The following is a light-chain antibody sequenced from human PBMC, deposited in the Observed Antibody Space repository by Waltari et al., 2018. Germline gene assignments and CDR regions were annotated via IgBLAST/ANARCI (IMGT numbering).Light chain of an antibody. CDR1: ILGSKY. V-gene: IGLV3-1*01. J-gene: IGLJ3*02. CDR2: QDI. CDR3: QALGSNRWV. Sequence: SSELTQPPSVSVSPGQTASITCSGDILGSKYASWYQHKPGQSPRLVIYQDIYRPSGTPGRFSGSKSGNTATLAISGTQAMDDADYYCQALGSNRWVFGGGTKLTVL.